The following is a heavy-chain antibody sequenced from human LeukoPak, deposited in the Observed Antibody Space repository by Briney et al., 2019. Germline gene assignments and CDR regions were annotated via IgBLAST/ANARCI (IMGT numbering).Heavy chain of an antibody. Sequence: GGSLRLSCAASGFTFASYSMNWVRQAPGKGLEWVSSISGDSTYIYNAGSVKGRFTISRDNAQASLCLQMISLRADDTTVYYCARVSGRLERQSDLDYWGQGTLVIVSS. CDR3: ARVSGRLERQSDLDY. CDR2: ISGDSTYI. V-gene: IGHV3-21*01. J-gene: IGHJ4*02. CDR1: GFTFASYS. D-gene: IGHD1-1*01.